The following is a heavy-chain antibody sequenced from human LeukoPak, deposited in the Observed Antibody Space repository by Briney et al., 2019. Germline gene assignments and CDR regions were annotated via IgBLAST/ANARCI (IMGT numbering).Heavy chain of an antibody. CDR2: IIPILGIA. CDR3: ASRMGVQLEVYAFDI. V-gene: IGHV1-69*04. Sequence: SVKVSCKASGGTFSSYAISWVRQAPGQGLEWMGRIIPILGIANYAQKFQGRVTITADKSTSTAYMELSSLRSEDTAVYYCASRMGVQLEVYAFDIWGQGTMVTVSS. D-gene: IGHD1-1*01. J-gene: IGHJ3*02. CDR1: GGTFSSYA.